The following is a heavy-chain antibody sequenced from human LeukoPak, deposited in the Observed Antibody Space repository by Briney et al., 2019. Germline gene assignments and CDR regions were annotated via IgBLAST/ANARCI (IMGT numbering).Heavy chain of an antibody. CDR3: ARLTTGFCSGGSCYSDHYYFYMDV. V-gene: IGHV4-39*01. CDR2: IYSSGRA. CDR1: SGSISSSDYY. J-gene: IGHJ6*03. Sequence: SETLSLTCTVSSGSISSSDYYWGWIRQPPGKGLEWIGPIYSSGRAYSSPSLKSRVTSSVDTSKSQFSLKLNSLTAADTAVYYCARLTTGFCSGGSCYSDHYYFYMDVWAKGTTVTVSS. D-gene: IGHD2-15*01.